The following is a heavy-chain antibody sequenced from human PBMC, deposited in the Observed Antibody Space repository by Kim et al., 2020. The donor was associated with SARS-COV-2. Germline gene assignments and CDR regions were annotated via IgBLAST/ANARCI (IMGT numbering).Heavy chain of an antibody. J-gene: IGHJ4*02. V-gene: IGHV1-18*01. D-gene: IGHD6-13*01. CDR3: ARRHSSSYTIDY. Sequence: NNAQKLQGRVTMTTATSTNTAYMELRSLRSDDTAVYYCARRHSSSYTIDYWGQGTLVTVSS.